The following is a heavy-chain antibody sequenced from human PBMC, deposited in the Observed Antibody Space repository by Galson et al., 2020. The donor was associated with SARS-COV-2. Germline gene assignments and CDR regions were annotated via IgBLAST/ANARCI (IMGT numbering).Heavy chain of an antibody. CDR2: ISYDGSNK. CDR1: GFTFSSYA. Sequence: GGSLRLSCAASGFTFSSYAMHWVRQAPGKGLEWVAVISYDGSNKYYADSVKGRFTISRDNSKNTLYLQMNSLRAEDTAVYYCARELEEYAFDIWGQGTMVTVSS. D-gene: IGHD3-10*01. J-gene: IGHJ3*02. V-gene: IGHV3-30*04. CDR3: ARELEEYAFDI.